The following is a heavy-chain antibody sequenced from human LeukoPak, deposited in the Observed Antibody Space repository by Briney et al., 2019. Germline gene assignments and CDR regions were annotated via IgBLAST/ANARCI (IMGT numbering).Heavy chain of an antibody. CDR2: FDPEDGET. Sequence: ASVKVSCKVSGYTLTELSMHWVRQAPGKGLEWMGGFDPEDGETIYAQKFQGRVTMTEDTSTDTAYMELSSLRSEDTAVYYCATEPRLLWFGELYLDYWGQGTLVTVSS. D-gene: IGHD3-10*01. CDR3: ATEPRLLWFGELYLDY. J-gene: IGHJ4*02. V-gene: IGHV1-24*01. CDR1: GYTLTELS.